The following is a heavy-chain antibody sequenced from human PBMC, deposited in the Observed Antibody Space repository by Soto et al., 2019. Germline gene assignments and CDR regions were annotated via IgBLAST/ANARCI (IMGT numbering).Heavy chain of an antibody. Sequence: QVQLQESGPGLVKPSQTLSLTCTVSGGSISSGDYYWSWMRQPPGKGLEWIGYIYYSGSTYYNPSLKSRVTISVDTSKNQFSLKLSSVTAADTAGYYCARTMIVVVGESTWGQGTLVTVSS. V-gene: IGHV4-30-4*01. J-gene: IGHJ4*02. CDR2: IYYSGST. CDR3: ARTMIVVVGEST. CDR1: GGSISSGDYY. D-gene: IGHD3-22*01.